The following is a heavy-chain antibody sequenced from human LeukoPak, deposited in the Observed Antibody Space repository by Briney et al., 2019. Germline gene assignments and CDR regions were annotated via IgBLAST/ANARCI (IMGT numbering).Heavy chain of an antibody. CDR2: VIPILGIA. D-gene: IGHD6-19*01. J-gene: IGHJ4*02. Sequence: GASVKVSCKASGGTFSSYAISWVRQAPGQGLEWMGRVIPILGIANYAQKFQGRVTITADKSTSTAYMELSSLRSEDTAVYYCARDEGPSIAVAGTPSFDYWGQGTLVTVSS. CDR3: ARDEGPSIAVAGTPSFDY. CDR1: GGTFSSYA. V-gene: IGHV1-69*04.